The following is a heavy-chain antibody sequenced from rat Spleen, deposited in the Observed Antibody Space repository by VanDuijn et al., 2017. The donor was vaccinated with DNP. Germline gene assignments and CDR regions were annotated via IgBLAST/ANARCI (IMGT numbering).Heavy chain of an antibody. J-gene: IGHJ3*01. CDR2: ISYDVSST. CDR3: ARHPYGYNYNWFAY. V-gene: IGHV5-7*01. D-gene: IGHD1-9*01. Sequence: EVQLVESGGGSVQPGRSLKLSCAASGFTFSDYNMAWVRQAPKKGLEWVATISYDVSSTYYRDSVKGRFTISRDNAKSTLYLQMDSLRSEDTATYYCARHPYGYNYNWFAYWGQGTPVTVSS. CDR1: GFTFSDYN.